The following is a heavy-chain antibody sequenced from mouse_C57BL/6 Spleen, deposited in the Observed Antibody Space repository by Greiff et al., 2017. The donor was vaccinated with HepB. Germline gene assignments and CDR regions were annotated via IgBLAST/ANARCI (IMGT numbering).Heavy chain of an antibody. Sequence: EVQLVESGGGLVKPGGSPKLSCAASGFTFSSYAMSWVRQTPDKRLEWVATISYGGSYTYYPDNVKGRFTISRDNAKNNLYLQMSHLKSEDTAMYYCARDPGAYWGQGTLVTVSA. J-gene: IGHJ3*01. V-gene: IGHV5-4*01. CDR1: GFTFSSYA. CDR2: ISYGGSYT. CDR3: ARDPGAY.